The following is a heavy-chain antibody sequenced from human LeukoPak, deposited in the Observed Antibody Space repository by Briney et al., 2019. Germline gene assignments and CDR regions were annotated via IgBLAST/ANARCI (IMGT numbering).Heavy chain of an antibody. CDR3: ARHLVPPGYSSSWFLPTQFDY. Sequence: PSETLSLTCAVYGGSFSGYYWSWIRQPPGKGLEWIGEINHSGSTNYNPSLKSRVTISVDTSKNQFSLKLSSVTAADTAVYYCARHLVPPGYSSSWFLPTQFDYWGQGTLVTVSS. V-gene: IGHV4-34*01. J-gene: IGHJ4*02. CDR1: GGSFSGYY. CDR2: INHSGST. D-gene: IGHD6-13*01.